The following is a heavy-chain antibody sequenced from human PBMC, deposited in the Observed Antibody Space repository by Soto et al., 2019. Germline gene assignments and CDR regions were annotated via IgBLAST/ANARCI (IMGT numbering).Heavy chain of an antibody. V-gene: IGHV3-30-3*01. J-gene: IGHJ6*02. CDR3: ARVSARFAYYYYGMDV. CDR2: ISYDGSNK. Sequence: GGSLRLSCAASGFTFSSYAMHLVRQAPGKGLEWVAVISYDGSNKYYADSVKGRFTISRDNSKNTLYLQMNSLRAEDTAVYYCARVSARFAYYYYGMDVWGQGTTVTVSS. D-gene: IGHD6-6*01. CDR1: GFTFSSYA.